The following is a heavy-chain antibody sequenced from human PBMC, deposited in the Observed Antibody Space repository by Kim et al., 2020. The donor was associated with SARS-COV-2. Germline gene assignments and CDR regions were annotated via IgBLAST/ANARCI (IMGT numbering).Heavy chain of an antibody. Sequence: ASVKVSCKASGYTLTSYGISWVRQAPGQGLEWMGWISAYNGNTNYAQKLQGRVTMTTDTSTSTAYMELRSLRSDDTAVYYCATSSAKGTGGSSGWWLLRYYYYMDVWGKGTTVTVSS. CDR1: GYTLTSYG. CDR3: ATSSAKGTGGSSGWWLLRYYYYMDV. D-gene: IGHD3-22*01. J-gene: IGHJ6*03. CDR2: ISAYNGNT. V-gene: IGHV1-18*01.